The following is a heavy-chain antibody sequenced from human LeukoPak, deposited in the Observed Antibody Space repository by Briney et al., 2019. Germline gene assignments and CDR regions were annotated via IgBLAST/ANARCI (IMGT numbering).Heavy chain of an antibody. J-gene: IGHJ4*02. V-gene: IGHV1-2*02. Sequence: ASLRLSCKASGYTFTGYYMYWVRQAPEKGLEWMSWINPSSSATNYAQKFQGRVTMTRDTSISTVYMELNRLRADDTAVYYCASGYDSSGYYYRYWGQGTLVTVSS. CDR1: GYTFTGYY. CDR3: ASGYDSSGYYYRY. CDR2: INPSSSAT. D-gene: IGHD3-22*01.